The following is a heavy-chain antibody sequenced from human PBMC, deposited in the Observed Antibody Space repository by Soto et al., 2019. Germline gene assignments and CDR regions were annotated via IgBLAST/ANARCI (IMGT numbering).Heavy chain of an antibody. CDR1: GYSFTSYW. CDR3: ARQLLGFCSRTSSLNYYYYGMDV. J-gene: IGHJ6*02. D-gene: IGHD2-2*01. CDR2: IYPGDSDT. Sequence: GESLKISCRGSGYSFTSYWIGWVRQMPGKGLEWMGIIYPGDSDTRYSPSFQGQVTISADKSISTAYLQWSSLKASDTAMYYCARQLLGFCSRTSSLNYYYYGMDVWGQGTRVTVSS. V-gene: IGHV5-51*01.